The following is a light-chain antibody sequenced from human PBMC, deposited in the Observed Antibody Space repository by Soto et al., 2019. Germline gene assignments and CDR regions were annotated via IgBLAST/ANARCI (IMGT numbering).Light chain of an antibody. Sequence: DIVLTQSPGTLSLSPGERATLSCRASQSVSSSYFAWYQQKPGQAPRLLIYAASRRASGIPDRFSGSGSGTDFTLTINRLEPEDFAVYYCQQYGALPYTFGQGTKVDI. CDR1: QSVSSSY. V-gene: IGKV3-20*01. CDR2: AAS. CDR3: QQYGALPYT. J-gene: IGKJ2*01.